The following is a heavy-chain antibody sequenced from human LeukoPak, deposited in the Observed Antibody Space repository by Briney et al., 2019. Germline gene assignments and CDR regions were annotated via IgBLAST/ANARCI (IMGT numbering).Heavy chain of an antibody. D-gene: IGHD3-10*01. CDR3: AKDYYGSGSYSSDYYYYMDV. V-gene: IGHV1-46*01. J-gene: IGHJ6*03. CDR1: GYTFTRYY. CDR2: INPSGGST. Sequence: ASVKVSCKASGYTFTRYYMHWVRQAPGQGLEWMGIINPSGGSTNYAQKFQGRVTMTRDTSTNTVYMELSSLRSEDTAVYYCAKDYYGSGSYSSDYYYYMDVWGKGTTVTVSS.